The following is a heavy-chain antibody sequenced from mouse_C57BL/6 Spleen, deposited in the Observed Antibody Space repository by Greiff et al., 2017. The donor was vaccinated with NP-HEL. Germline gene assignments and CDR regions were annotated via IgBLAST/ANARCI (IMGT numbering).Heavy chain of an antibody. Sequence: QVHVKQSGPGLVQPSQSLSITCTVSGFSLTSYGVHWVRQSPGKGLEWLGVIWSGGSTDYNAAFISRLSISKDNSKSQVFFKMNSLQADDTAIYYCASSTGPWFAYWGQGTLVTVSA. CDR3: ASSTGPWFAY. D-gene: IGHD4-1*02. V-gene: IGHV2-2*01. CDR1: GFSLTSYG. CDR2: IWSGGST. J-gene: IGHJ3*01.